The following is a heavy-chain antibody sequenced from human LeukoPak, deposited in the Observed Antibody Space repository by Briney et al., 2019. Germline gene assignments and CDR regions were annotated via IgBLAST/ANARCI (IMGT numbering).Heavy chain of an antibody. D-gene: IGHD3-22*01. CDR1: GGSFSGYY. J-gene: IGHJ4*02. CDR3: ARGTSDDYYSEDNYFDY. Sequence: SSETLSLTCAVYGGSFSGYYWSWIRQPPGKGLEWIGEINHSGSTNYNPSLKSRVTISVDTSKNHFSLKLSPVTAADTAVYYCARGTSDDYYSEDNYFDYWGQGTLVTVSS. V-gene: IGHV4-34*01. CDR2: INHSGST.